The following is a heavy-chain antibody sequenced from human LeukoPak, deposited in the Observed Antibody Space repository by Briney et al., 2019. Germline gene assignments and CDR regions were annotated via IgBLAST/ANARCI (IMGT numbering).Heavy chain of an antibody. D-gene: IGHD2-2*02. V-gene: IGHV4-39*01. CDR2: IYYSGST. CDR3: ATTYTEGGTDAFDI. CDR1: GGSISSSSYY. Sequence: SETLSLTCTVSGGSISSSSYYWGWIRQPPGKGLEWIGSIYYSGSTYYNPSLKSRVTISVDTSKNQFSLKLSSVTAADTAVYYCATTYTEGGTDAFDIWGQGTMVAVSS. J-gene: IGHJ3*02.